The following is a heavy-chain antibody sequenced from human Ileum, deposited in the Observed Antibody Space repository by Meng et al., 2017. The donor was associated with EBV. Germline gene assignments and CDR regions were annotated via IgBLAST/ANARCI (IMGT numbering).Heavy chain of an antibody. CDR3: IRDFREADY. J-gene: IGHJ4*02. V-gene: IGHV3-74*01. CDR2: ICHDESTM. Sequence: VQLVDSGGGLVQPGGSLRLSCAASGFTFSSYCMHWVRQAPGKGPVWVSRICHDESTMNYADSVKGRFTISRDNAKNTVYLQMNSLRPEDTAVYYCIRDFREADYWGQGTLVTVSS. CDR1: GFTFSSYC. D-gene: IGHD3-10*01.